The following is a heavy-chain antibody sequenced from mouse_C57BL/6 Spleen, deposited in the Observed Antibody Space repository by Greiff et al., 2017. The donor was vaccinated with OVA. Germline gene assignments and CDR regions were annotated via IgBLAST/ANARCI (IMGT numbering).Heavy chain of an antibody. CDR2: IDPANIYT. J-gene: IGHJ3*01. V-gene: IGHV1-69*01. D-gene: IGHD4-1*01. Sequence: QVQLQQPGAELVMPGASVKLSCKASGYTFTSYWMHWVKQRPGQGLEWIGEIDPANIYTNYNQKFKGKTTLTVNKSSITAYMQLSSLTSEDSAVYYCARGTGTWFAYWGQGTLVTVSA. CDR1: GYTFTSYW. CDR3: ARGTGTWFAY.